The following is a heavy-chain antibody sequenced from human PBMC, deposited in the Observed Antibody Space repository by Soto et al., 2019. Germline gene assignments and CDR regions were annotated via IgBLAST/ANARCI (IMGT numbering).Heavy chain of an antibody. D-gene: IGHD3-16*01. CDR2: IYLDDDK. CDR3: AHIPNYYQYDWFDP. Sequence: QITLKESGPTLVKPTQTLTLTCTFSGFSRTTRGVGVGWIRQPPGKALECLALIYLDDDKRYSPSLQSRLSITQDTSKNQVVLTMTNVDPVDTATYYCAHIPNYYQYDWFDPWGQGNLVSVSS. V-gene: IGHV2-5*02. J-gene: IGHJ5*02. CDR1: GFSRTTRGVG.